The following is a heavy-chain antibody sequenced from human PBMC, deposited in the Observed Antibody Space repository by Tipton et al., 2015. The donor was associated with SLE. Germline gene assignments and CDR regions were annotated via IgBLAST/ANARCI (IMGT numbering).Heavy chain of an antibody. CDR1: GDSISSRSYF. V-gene: IGHV4-61*09. J-gene: IGHJ4*02. CDR2: IYNTGNT. D-gene: IGHD4-17*01. CDR3: AREHENGDVFDQ. Sequence: LRLSCTVSGDSISSRSYFWSWIRQPAGKGLEWIGYIYNTGNTHYKPSLKSRLTISVDTSKNQFSLELNSVTAADTAVYYCAREHENGDVFDQWGQGTLVTVSS.